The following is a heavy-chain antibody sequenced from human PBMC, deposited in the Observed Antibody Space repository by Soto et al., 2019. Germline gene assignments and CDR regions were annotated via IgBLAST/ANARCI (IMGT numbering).Heavy chain of an antibody. CDR1: GFTFSGSA. CDR3: FTMVRGVLLDY. D-gene: IGHD3-10*01. V-gene: IGHV3-73*01. Sequence: EVQLVESGGGLVQPGGSLKLSCAASGFTFSGSAMHWVRQASGKGPEWVGRITTKGNNYATLYAASVKDRFTISRDDSKNTAYLQMNSLKTEDTAVYYCFTMVRGVLLDYWGQGTLVTVSS. J-gene: IGHJ4*02. CDR2: ITTKGNNYAT.